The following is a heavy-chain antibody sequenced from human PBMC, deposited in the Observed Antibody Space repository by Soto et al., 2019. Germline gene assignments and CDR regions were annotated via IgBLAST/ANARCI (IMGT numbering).Heavy chain of an antibody. CDR1: GFTFSNYA. CDR3: ARGRGSRTYYAFDI. V-gene: IGHV3-64*01. J-gene: IGHJ3*02. Sequence: EVQLVESGGGLVQPGGSLRLSCAASGFTFSNYAMHWVRQAPGKGLEYVSAISSNGGSTYYANSVQGIVTISRDISKKTMYLQMGSLSSEDFAVYYCARGRGSRTYYAFDIWGRGTMVTVSS. D-gene: IGHD2-15*01. CDR2: ISSNGGST.